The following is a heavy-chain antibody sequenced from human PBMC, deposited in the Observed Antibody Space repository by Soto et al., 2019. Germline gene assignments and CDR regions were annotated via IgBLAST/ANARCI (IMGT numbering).Heavy chain of an antibody. V-gene: IGHV3-30-3*01. Sequence: QVQLVESGGGVVQPGRSLRLSCTASGFTFSSCIMHWVRQAPGKGLEWVALASFDQTYKLYTDSVKGRFTISRDDSRNTVYLQMNSLRPEDTAIYYCAREMRPSPFDYWGQGTLVTVSS. CDR2: ASFDQTYK. J-gene: IGHJ4*02. CDR1: GFTFSSCI. CDR3: AREMRPSPFDY.